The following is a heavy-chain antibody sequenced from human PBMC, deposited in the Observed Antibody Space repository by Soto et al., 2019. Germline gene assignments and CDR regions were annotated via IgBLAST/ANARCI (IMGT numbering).Heavy chain of an antibody. D-gene: IGHD5-12*01. V-gene: IGHV1-69*01. CDR1: GGTFSSYA. Sequence: QVQLVQSGAEVKKPGSSVKVSCKASGGTFSSYAISWVRQAPGQGLEWMGGIIPIFGTANYAQKFQGRVTITADESTSTAYMELSSLRSEDTAVYYGARDQVGPHGYNDAFDIWGQGTMVTVSS. J-gene: IGHJ3*02. CDR3: ARDQVGPHGYNDAFDI. CDR2: IIPIFGTA.